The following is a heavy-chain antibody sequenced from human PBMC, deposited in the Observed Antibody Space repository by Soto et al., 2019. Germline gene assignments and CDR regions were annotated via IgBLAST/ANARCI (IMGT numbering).Heavy chain of an antibody. D-gene: IGHD6-19*01. V-gene: IGHV1-2*02. CDR1: GYTFTGYY. CDR2: INPNSGGT. J-gene: IGHJ4*02. Sequence: ASVKVSCKASGYTFTGYYMHWVRQAPGQGLEWMGWINPNSGGTNYAQKFQGRVTMTRDTSVSTAYMELSRLRSDDTAVYYCARRSSGWYVYWGQGTLVTVSS. CDR3: ARRSSGWYVY.